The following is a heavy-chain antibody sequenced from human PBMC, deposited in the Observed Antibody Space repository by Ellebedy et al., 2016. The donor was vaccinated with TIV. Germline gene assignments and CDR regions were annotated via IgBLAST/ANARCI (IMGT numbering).Heavy chain of an antibody. CDR3: ARSSDS. CDR1: GYTFTNYG. CDR2: IKPGDGNT. J-gene: IGHJ4*02. V-gene: IGHV1-3*01. Sequence: AASVKVSCKASGYTFTNYGIHWVRQAPGQRLEWMGWIKPGDGNTKYSQNFQARVTITRDTSASTAYMDLSSQTSEDTAVYYCARSSDSWGQGTLITVSS.